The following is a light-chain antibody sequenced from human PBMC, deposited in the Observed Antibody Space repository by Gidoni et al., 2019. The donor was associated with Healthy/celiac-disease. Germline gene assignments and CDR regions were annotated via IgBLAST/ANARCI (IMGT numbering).Light chain of an antibody. CDR1: QSVSSN. V-gene: IGKV3-15*01. Sequence: IVLTPSPPTLSVSPGERSTLSCRASQSVSSNLAWYQQTPGQAPRLLIYGASTRSTGIPDRFSGSGSGTEFTLTNSSLQSEDFAVYYCKQYNNWPSFGQGTRLEIK. J-gene: IGKJ5*01. CDR3: KQYNNWPS. CDR2: GAS.